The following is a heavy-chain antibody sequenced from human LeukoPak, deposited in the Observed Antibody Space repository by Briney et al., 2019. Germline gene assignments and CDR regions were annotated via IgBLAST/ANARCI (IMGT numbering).Heavy chain of an antibody. CDR1: GVSFSGYY. V-gene: IGHV4-34*01. CDR3: ATNGYYCMDV. CDR2: INHSGST. J-gene: IGHJ6*03. Sequence: WGTLSLTCAVYGVSFSGYYLSWIRQPPGKGLEWIGEINHSGSTNYNPSLKSRVTISVATSKKQFSLKLSSVTAADTAVYYCATNGYYCMDVWGKGTTVTVSS. D-gene: IGHD1-1*01.